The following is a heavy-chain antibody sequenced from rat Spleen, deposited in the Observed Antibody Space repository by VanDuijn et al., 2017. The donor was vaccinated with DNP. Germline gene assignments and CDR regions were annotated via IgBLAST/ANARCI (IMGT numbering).Heavy chain of an antibody. CDR3: ASLGRDY. Sequence: QVQLKESGPGLVQPSQTLSLTCTVGGFSLTSYNIHWIRQPPGKGLEWMGVIWNSGGTRYNSALKSRVSISKDTSKSQVFLKMNSLQTEDTAMYFCASLGRDYWGQGVMVTVSS. CDR2: IWNSGGT. D-gene: IGHD5-1*01. V-gene: IGHV2-41*01. J-gene: IGHJ2*01. CDR1: GFSLTSYN.